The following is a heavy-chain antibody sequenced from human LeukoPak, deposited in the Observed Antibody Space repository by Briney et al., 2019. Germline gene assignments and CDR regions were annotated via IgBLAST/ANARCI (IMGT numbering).Heavy chain of an antibody. D-gene: IGHD5-18*01. CDR2: IGSNGGST. J-gene: IGHJ6*02. CDR1: GFTFSSYA. V-gene: IGHV3-64D*06. CDR3: VKDLKRIQLWLLGGMDV. Sequence: GGSLRLSCSASGFTFSSYAMHWVRQAPGKGLEYVSAIGSNGGSTYYADSVKGRFTISRDNSKNTLYLQMSSLRAEDTAVYYCVKDLKRIQLWLLGGMDVWGQGTTVTVSS.